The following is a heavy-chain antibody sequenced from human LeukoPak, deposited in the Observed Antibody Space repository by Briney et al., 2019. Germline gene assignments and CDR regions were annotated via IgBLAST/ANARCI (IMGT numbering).Heavy chain of an antibody. J-gene: IGHJ4*02. V-gene: IGHV4-59*12. Sequence: PSETLSLTCTVSGGSISSYYWSWIRQPPGKGLEWIGYIYYSGSTNYNPSLKSRVTISVDTSKNQFSLKLSSVTAADTAVYYCARGRRGYYDSSGYYNIFDYWGQGTLVTVSS. CDR3: ARGRRGYYDSSGYYNIFDY. CDR1: GGSISSYY. D-gene: IGHD3-22*01. CDR2: IYYSGST.